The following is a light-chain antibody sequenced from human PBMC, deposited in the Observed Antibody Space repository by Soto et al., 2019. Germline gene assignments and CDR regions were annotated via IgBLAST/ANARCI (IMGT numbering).Light chain of an antibody. CDR1: SSNIGSNY. V-gene: IGLV1-47*01. CDR2: RNN. CDR3: AAWDDSLSRYV. J-gene: IGLJ1*01. Sequence: QSVLTQPPSASGTPGQRVTISCSGSSSNIGSNYVYWYQQLPGTAPKLLIYRNNLRPSGVPDRFSGSKSGTSASLAISGLRSEDEADYYCAAWDDSLSRYVFGTGTKLTVL.